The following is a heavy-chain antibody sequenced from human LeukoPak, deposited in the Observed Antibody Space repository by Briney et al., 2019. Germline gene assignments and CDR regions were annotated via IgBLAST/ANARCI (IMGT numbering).Heavy chain of an antibody. D-gene: IGHD5-24*01. Sequence: ESGPALVKPTQTLTLTCTFSGFSLSTRGMCVSWIRQPPGKALEWLARIDWDDDKFYSTSLKTRLTISKDTSKNQVVLIMSNMDPVDTATYYCARSREMATVIDFDYWGQGTLVTVSS. CDR1: GFSLSTRGMC. J-gene: IGHJ4*02. CDR3: ARSREMATVIDFDY. CDR2: IDWDDDK. V-gene: IGHV2-70*17.